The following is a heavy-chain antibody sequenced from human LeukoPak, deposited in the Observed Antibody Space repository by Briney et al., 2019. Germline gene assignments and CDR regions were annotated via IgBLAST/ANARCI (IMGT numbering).Heavy chain of an antibody. CDR1: GGTFSSYA. Sequence: ASVKVSXKASGGTFSSYAISWVRQAPGQGLEWMGRIIPIFGTANYAQKFQGRGTITTDESTSTAYMELSSLRSEDTAVYYCARVERDDILTGYGFDYWGQGTLVTVSS. CDR3: ARVERDDILTGYGFDY. CDR2: IIPIFGTA. J-gene: IGHJ4*02. V-gene: IGHV1-69*05. D-gene: IGHD3-9*01.